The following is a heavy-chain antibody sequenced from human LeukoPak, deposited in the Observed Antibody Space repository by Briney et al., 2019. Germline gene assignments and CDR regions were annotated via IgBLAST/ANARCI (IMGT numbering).Heavy chain of an antibody. Sequence: PGRSLRLSCAASGFTFSSYGMHWVRQAPGKGLEWVAVISYDGSNKYYADSVKGRFTISRDNSKDTLYLQMNSLRAEDTAVYYCAKVYGYYDSSGYYDAFDIWGQGTMVTVSS. CDR2: ISYDGSNK. CDR3: AKVYGYYDSSGYYDAFDI. CDR1: GFTFSSYG. V-gene: IGHV3-30*18. D-gene: IGHD3-22*01. J-gene: IGHJ3*02.